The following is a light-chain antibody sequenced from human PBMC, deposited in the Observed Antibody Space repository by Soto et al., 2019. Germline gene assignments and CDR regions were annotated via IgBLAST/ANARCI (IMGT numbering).Light chain of an antibody. CDR1: QSLRFTHLAWP. V-gene: IGKV3D-15*01. Sequence: VLTHSPGTMSLSPCDRANLSVRSSQSLRFTHLAWPLAWYQQRPGQAPRLLVYGASTRAAGIADRFSGSGSGTDFTLTIRSLQSEDFAVYYCQQYNNWPPLNFGGGTKVDIK. CDR3: QQYNNWPPLN. CDR2: GAS. J-gene: IGKJ4*01.